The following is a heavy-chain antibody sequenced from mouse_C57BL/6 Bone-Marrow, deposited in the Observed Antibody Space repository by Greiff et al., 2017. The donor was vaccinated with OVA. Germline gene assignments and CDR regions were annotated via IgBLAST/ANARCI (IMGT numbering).Heavy chain of an antibody. CDR1: GFTFSSYT. D-gene: IGHD1-1*01. CDR2: ISGGGGNT. V-gene: IGHV5-9*01. J-gene: IGHJ3*01. Sequence: EVQLVESGGGLVKPGGSLKLSCAASGFTFSSYTMYWVRQTPEKRLEWVATISGGGGNTYYPDSVKGRSTMSRDNAKNTLYLQMSSLRSEDTALYYCARHPLREAFAYWGQGTLVTVSA. CDR3: ARHPLREAFAY.